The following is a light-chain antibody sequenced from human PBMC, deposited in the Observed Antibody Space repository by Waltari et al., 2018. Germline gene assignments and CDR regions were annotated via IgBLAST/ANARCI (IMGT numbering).Light chain of an antibody. Sequence: QSALTQAASVSGSPGQSITIPCPGTSSDVGGYKAVSSYQQHPGKAPKVLIYDVTNRPSGVSNRFSGSKSGNTASLTISGLQAEDEADYYCSAYTRSGTYVFGTGTKVTVL. CDR3: SAYTRSGTYV. CDR2: DVT. CDR1: SSDVGGYKA. J-gene: IGLJ1*01. V-gene: IGLV2-14*03.